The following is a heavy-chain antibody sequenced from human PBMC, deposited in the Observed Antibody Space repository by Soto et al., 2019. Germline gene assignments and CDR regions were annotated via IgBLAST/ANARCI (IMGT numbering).Heavy chain of an antibody. Sequence: EVQLVESGGGLVQPGGSLRLSCAASGFTFNSYWMTWVRQAPGKGLEWVANIKQDGSEKYYVDSVKGRFTISRDNAKNSLYLQMNSRRADDTALYYCARWCRLTPWGQGTLVTVSS. CDR1: GFTFNSYW. V-gene: IGHV3-7*04. J-gene: IGHJ5*02. D-gene: IGHD2-15*01. CDR2: IKQDGSEK. CDR3: ARWCRLTP.